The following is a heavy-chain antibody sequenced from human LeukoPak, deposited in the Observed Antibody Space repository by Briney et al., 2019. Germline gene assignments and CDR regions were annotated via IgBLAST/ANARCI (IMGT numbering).Heavy chain of an antibody. CDR2: ISGHQGNT. J-gene: IGHJ4*02. Sequence: ASVKVSCKASGYTFSTYGITWVRQARGQGLEWMGWISGHQGNTKYAQNFQGRVTITIDTSTSTAYMDLRSLRSDDPAIYFCARSDLATITAGPFEYWGQGTLVAVSS. CDR1: GYTFSTYG. D-gene: IGHD5-12*01. CDR3: ARSDLATITAGPFEY. V-gene: IGHV1-18*01.